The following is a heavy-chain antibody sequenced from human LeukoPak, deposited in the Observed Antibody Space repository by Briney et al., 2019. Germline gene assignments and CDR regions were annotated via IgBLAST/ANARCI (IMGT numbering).Heavy chain of an antibody. Sequence: GGSLRLSCAASGFTFSSYSMTWVRQAPGKGLEWVSSISSSSSYIYYADSVKGRFTISRDNAKNSLYLQMNSLRAEDTAVYYCARAVAGTGFFDYWGQGTLVTVSS. CDR2: ISSSSSYI. V-gene: IGHV3-21*01. D-gene: IGHD6-19*01. CDR1: GFTFSSYS. J-gene: IGHJ4*02. CDR3: ARAVAGTGFFDY.